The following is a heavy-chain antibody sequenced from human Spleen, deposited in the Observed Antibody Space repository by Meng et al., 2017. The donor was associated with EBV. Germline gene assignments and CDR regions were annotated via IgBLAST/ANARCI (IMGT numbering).Heavy chain of an antibody. J-gene: IGHJ4*02. Sequence: QVQLVQSGSELKKPGXAVKVSXQASGYTFTSYAMNWVRQALGQGLEWMGWINTNTGNPTYAQGFTGRFVFSLDTSVSTAFLQISSLKAEDTAVYYCARVHRGVTYYYDSSGYGALGYWGQGTLVTVSS. D-gene: IGHD3-22*01. CDR2: INTNTGNP. CDR1: GYTFTSYA. V-gene: IGHV7-4-1*02. CDR3: ARVHRGVTYYYDSSGYGALGY.